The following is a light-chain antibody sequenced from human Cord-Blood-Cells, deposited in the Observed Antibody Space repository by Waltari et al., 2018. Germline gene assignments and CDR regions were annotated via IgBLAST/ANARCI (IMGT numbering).Light chain of an antibody. CDR3: SSYTSSSTWV. CDR2: EVS. CDR1: SSDVGGYNY. Sequence: QSALTQPASVSGSPGQSITISCTGTSSDVGGYNYVSWYQQHPGKVPKLMIYEVSNRPSGVSNRFSGSKPGNTASLTISGLQAEDEADYYCSSYTSSSTWVFGGGTKLTVL. V-gene: IGLV2-14*01. J-gene: IGLJ3*02.